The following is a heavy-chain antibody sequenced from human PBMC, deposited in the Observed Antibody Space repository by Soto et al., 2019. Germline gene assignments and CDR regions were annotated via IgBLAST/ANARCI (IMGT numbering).Heavy chain of an antibody. V-gene: IGHV1-46*01. Sequence: ASVKVSCKTSGHTLINYYMHWVRQAPGQGLDWLGKIDPSGNGTSYAERFQGRITLTSDTSTKTVYVELSSLRSEDTAIYYCAINYYDSSGYLYWGQGTLVTVSS. D-gene: IGHD3-22*01. J-gene: IGHJ4*02. CDR2: IDPSGNGT. CDR3: AINYYDSSGYLY. CDR1: GHTLINYY.